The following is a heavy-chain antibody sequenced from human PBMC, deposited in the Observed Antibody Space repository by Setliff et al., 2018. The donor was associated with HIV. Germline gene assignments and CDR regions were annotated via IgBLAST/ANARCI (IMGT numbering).Heavy chain of an antibody. V-gene: IGHV1-3*01. CDR3: ARDSTYGSGSYPFDY. CDR1: GYTFTSYA. Sequence: VQVSCKASGYTFTSYAMHWVRQAPGQRLEWMGWINAGNGNTKYSQKFQGRVTITRDTSASTAYMELSSLRSEDTAVYYCARDSTYGSGSYPFDYWGQGTLVTVSS. CDR2: INAGNGNT. J-gene: IGHJ4*02. D-gene: IGHD3-10*01.